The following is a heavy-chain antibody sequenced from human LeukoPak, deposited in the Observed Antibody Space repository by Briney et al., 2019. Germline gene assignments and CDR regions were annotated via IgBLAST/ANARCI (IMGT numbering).Heavy chain of an antibody. Sequence: PSETLSLTCTVSGGSISSGDYYWSWIRQPPGKGLEWIGYIYYSGSTYYNPSLKSRLTISIDTSKNQFTLTLSSVTAADTAVYYCARDRGLTTTGGCGMDVWGQGTTVTVSS. CDR1: GGSISSGDYY. CDR3: ARDRGLTTTGGCGMDV. CDR2: IYYSGST. J-gene: IGHJ6*02. D-gene: IGHD4-17*01. V-gene: IGHV4-30-4*01.